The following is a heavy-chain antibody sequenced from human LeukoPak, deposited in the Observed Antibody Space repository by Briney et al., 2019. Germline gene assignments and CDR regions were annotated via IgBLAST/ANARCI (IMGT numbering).Heavy chain of an antibody. CDR2: IIHDGSER. CDR3: ARVVATQDY. Sequence: GGSLRLSCAASGFTFSSYWMSWVRQAPGRGLEWVANIIHDGSERYYVDSLKGRFTISRDNTKNSLYLQMNTLRAEDTAVYYCARVVATQDYWGQGTLVTVSS. CDR1: GFTFSSYW. J-gene: IGHJ4*02. D-gene: IGHD5-12*01. V-gene: IGHV3-7*04.